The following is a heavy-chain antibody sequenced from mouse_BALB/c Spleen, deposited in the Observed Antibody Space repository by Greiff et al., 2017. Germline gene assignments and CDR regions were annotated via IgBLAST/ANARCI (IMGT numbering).Heavy chain of an antibody. CDR3: ARHDLITTVVAHYYAMDY. J-gene: IGHJ4*01. CDR2: ISSGGSYT. CDR1: GFTFSSYG. V-gene: IGHV5-6*01. D-gene: IGHD1-1*01. Sequence: EVKLQESGGDLVKPGGSLKLSCAASGFTFSSYGMSWVRQTPDKRLEWVATISSGGSYTYYPDSVKGRFTISRDNAKNTLYLQMSSLKSEDTAMYYCARHDLITTVVAHYYAMDYWGQGTSVTVSS.